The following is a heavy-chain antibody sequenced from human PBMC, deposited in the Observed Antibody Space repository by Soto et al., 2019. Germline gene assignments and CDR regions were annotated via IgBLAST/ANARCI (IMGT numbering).Heavy chain of an antibody. CDR2: IYYSGST. V-gene: IGHV4-31*03. Sequence: SETLSLTCTVSGGFISSGGYYWSWIRQHPGKGLEWIGYIYYSGSTYYNPSLKSRVTISVDTSKNQFSLKLSSVTAADTAVYYCARVCGGDCHYGMDVWGQGTTVTVSS. CDR1: GGFISSGGYY. D-gene: IGHD2-21*02. CDR3: ARVCGGDCHYGMDV. J-gene: IGHJ6*02.